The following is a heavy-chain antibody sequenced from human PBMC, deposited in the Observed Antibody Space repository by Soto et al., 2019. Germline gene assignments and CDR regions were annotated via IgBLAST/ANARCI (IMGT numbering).Heavy chain of an antibody. J-gene: IGHJ5*02. CDR1: GGSISSYY. Sequence: PSETLSLTCTVSGGSISSYYWSWIRQPPGKGLEWIGYIYYSGSTNYNPSLKSRVTISVDTSKNQFSLKLSSVTAADTAVYYCARHWYYDFWSGYYSWFDPWGQGTLVTVSS. CDR3: ARHWYYDFWSGYYSWFDP. V-gene: IGHV4-59*08. D-gene: IGHD3-3*01. CDR2: IYYSGST.